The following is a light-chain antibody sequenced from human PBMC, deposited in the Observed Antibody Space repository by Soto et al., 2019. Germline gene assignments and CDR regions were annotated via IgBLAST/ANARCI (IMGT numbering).Light chain of an antibody. J-gene: IGKJ1*01. CDR3: QQTSSFPRT. CDR2: DAS. Sequence: EIVLTQSPATLSLSPGERATLSCRASQSVSSFLAWYQHKPGQAPRLLIYDASNRATGIPARFSGSGSGTDFTLTISSLEPEDFAIYFCQQTSSFPRTFGQGTKVEIK. V-gene: IGKV3-11*01. CDR1: QSVSSF.